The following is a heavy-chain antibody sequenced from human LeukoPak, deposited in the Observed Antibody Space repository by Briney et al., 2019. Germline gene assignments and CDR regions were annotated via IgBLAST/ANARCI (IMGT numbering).Heavy chain of an antibody. V-gene: IGHV3-23*01. CDR1: GFNFSTYA. CDR3: ARISTVACTDY. J-gene: IGHJ4*02. Sequence: GGSLRLSCAASGFNFSTYAMTWVRQAPGKGLEWVSSISATGAITYYGDSVKGRFSVSRDNSKNTLYLQMNSLRAEDTAVYYCARISTVACTDYWGQGTLLTVSS. D-gene: IGHD6-19*01. CDR2: ISATGAIT.